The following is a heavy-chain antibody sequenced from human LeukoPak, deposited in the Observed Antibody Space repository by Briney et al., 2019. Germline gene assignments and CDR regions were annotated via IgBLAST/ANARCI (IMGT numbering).Heavy chain of an antibody. D-gene: IGHD3-10*01. V-gene: IGHV4-39*01. J-gene: IGHJ5*02. Sequence: PSETLSLTCTVSGGSISSSGYYWGWIRQPPGKGLEWIGSIYYNGRIDYNPSLQSRVTISVDTSKNQFSLKLNSVSAADTAMYYCARHYLDPMIRGVLTNWFDPWGQGTLVTVSS. CDR2: IYYNGRI. CDR1: GGSISSSGYY. CDR3: ARHYLDPMIRGVLTNWFDP.